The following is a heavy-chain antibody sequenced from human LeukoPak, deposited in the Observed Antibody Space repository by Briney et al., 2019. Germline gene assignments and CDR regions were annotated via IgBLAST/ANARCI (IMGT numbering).Heavy chain of an antibody. CDR1: GYTFTGYY. CDR3: ARRGTGDFDY. D-gene: IGHD7-27*01. Sequence: ASVKVSCKASGYTFTGYYMHWVRQAPGQGLEWMGWINPNSGDTHYVQKFQGRVTMTRDTSISTAYMEVSRLRSDDTAVYYCARRGTGDFDYWGQGTLVTVSS. V-gene: IGHV1-2*02. CDR2: INPNSGDT. J-gene: IGHJ4*02.